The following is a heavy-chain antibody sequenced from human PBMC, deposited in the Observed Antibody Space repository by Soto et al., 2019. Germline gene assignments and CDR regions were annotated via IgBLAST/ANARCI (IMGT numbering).Heavy chain of an antibody. J-gene: IGHJ4*02. CDR1: GGSISSNY. V-gene: IGHV4-59*08. CDR3: ARADPDASVGY. Sequence: SETLSLTCTVSGGSISSNYGSWIRQSPGKGLEWIGYIYYSGSTYYNPSLKSRVTISVDTSKNQFSLKLSSVTAADTAVYYCARADPDASVGYWGQGTLVTVSS. CDR2: IYYSGST. D-gene: IGHD3-16*01.